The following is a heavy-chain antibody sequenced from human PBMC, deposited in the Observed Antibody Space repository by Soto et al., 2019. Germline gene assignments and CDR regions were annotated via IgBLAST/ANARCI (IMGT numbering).Heavy chain of an antibody. D-gene: IGHD6-19*01. CDR1: GASISAYA. Sequence: SETLSLTCTVSGASISAYAWSCIRQPAGKGLEWIGRLYSSGNTNYNPSFKSRLTMSADTSKNQFSLKLSSVTAADTAVYYCARGPYSSGWYVVDYWGQGTLVTVSS. CDR3: ARGPYSSGWYVVDY. J-gene: IGHJ4*02. CDR2: LYSSGNT. V-gene: IGHV4-4*07.